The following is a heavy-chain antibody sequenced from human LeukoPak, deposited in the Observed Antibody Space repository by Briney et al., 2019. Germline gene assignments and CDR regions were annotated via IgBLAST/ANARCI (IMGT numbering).Heavy chain of an antibody. CDR3: AREPLGGSYGQGHAFDI. CDR2: IIPIFGTA. D-gene: IGHD5-18*01. V-gene: IGHV1-69*06. CDR1: GGTFSSYA. Sequence: GASVKVSCKASGGTFSSYAISWVRQAPGQGLEWMGGIIPIFGTANYAQKFQGRVTITADKSTSTAYMELSSLRSEDTAVYCCAREPLGGSYGQGHAFDIWGQGTMVTVSS. J-gene: IGHJ3*02.